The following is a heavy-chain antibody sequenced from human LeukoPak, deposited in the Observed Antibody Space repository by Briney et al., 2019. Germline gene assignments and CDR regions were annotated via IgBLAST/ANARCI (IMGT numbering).Heavy chain of an antibody. CDR2: IYYSGST. CDR3: ARPARTYEQQLVLQS. D-gene: IGHD6-13*01. Sequence: PSETLSLTCTVSGGSISSYYWSWIRQPPGKGLEWIGYIYYSGSTNYNPSLKSRVTISVDTSKNQFSLKLSSVTAADTAVYYCARPARTYEQQLVLQSWGQGTLVTVSS. CDR1: GGSISSYY. J-gene: IGHJ4*02. V-gene: IGHV4-59*08.